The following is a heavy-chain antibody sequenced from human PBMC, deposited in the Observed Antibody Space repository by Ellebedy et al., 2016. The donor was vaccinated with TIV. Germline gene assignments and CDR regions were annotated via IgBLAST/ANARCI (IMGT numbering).Heavy chain of an antibody. J-gene: IGHJ4*01. CDR3: ARGGTWGLAY. D-gene: IGHD7-27*01. V-gene: IGHV4-34*01. CDR2: INHGGST. CDR1: GGPFSNYF. Sequence: SETLSLTXAVYGGPFSNYFWTWIRQPPGKGLEWIGEINHGGSTNYNPSLKSRVTMSVDTSKNQFSLKLNSVTAADTAVYYCARGGTWGLAYWGRGALITVSS.